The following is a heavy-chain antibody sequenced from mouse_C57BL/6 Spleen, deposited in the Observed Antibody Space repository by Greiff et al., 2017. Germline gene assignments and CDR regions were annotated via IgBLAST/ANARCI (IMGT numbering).Heavy chain of an antibody. Sequence: VKLMESGAELVRPGASVTLSCKASGYTFTDYEMHWVKQTPVHGLEWIGAIDPETGGTAYNQKFKGKAILTADKSSSTAYVELRSLTSEDSAVYYCTSELGRTWGQGTTLTVSS. J-gene: IGHJ2*01. D-gene: IGHD4-1*01. V-gene: IGHV1-15*01. CDR1: GYTFTDYE. CDR3: TSELGRT. CDR2: IDPETGGT.